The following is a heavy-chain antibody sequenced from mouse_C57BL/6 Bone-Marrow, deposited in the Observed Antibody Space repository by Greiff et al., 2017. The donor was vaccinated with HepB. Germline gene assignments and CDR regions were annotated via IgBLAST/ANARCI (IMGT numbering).Heavy chain of an antibody. D-gene: IGHD1-1*01. V-gene: IGHV1-81*01. Sequence: QVQLKQSGAELARPGASVKLSCKASGYTFTSYGISWVKQRTGQGLEWIGEIYPRSGNTYYNEKFKGKATLTADKSSSTAYMELRSLTSEDSAVYFCARTGDYYGSRWFAYWGQGTLVTVSA. CDR3: ARTGDYYGSRWFAY. J-gene: IGHJ3*01. CDR2: IYPRSGNT. CDR1: GYTFTSYG.